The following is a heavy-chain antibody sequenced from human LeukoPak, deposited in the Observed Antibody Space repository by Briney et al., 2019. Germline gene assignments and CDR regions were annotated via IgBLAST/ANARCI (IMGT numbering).Heavy chain of an antibody. V-gene: IGHV4-34*01. CDR1: GGSFSGYY. CDR2: INHSGST. J-gene: IGHJ5*02. D-gene: IGHD6-13*01. Sequence: PSETLSLTCAVYGGSFSGYYWSWIRQPPGKGLEWIGVINHSGSTNYNPSLKSRVTISVGTSKNQFSLKLSSVTAADTAVYYCARGLAAAGHNWFDPWGQGTLVTVSS. CDR3: ARGLAAAGHNWFDP.